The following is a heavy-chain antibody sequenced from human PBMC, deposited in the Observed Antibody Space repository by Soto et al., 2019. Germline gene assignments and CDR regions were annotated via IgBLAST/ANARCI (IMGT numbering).Heavy chain of an antibody. J-gene: IGHJ4*02. Sequence: ESGGGVVQPGRSLRLSCAASGFTFSSYGMHWVRQAPGKGLEWVAVISYDGSNKYYADSVKGRFTISRDNSKNTLYLQMNSLRAEETAVYHCVEATHSGPLDYWGQGTLVTVSS. CDR2: ISYDGSNK. CDR1: GFTFSSYG. CDR3: VEATHSGPLDY. V-gene: IGHV3-30*18.